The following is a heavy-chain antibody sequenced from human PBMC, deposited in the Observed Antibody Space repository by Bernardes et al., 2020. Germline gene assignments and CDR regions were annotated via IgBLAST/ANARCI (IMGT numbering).Heavy chain of an antibody. V-gene: IGHV3-7*01. CDR3: TRSSSPNS. D-gene: IGHD2-2*01. CDR1: GFSFSSYW. CDR2: IRQDGREI. Sequence: GALRLSCAASGFSFSSYWMAWVRQAPGQGLEWVANIRQDGREIYYADSVKGRFTISRDNAKNSVYLQMNSLRAQDTAVYFCTRSSSPNSWGQGTLVTVSS. J-gene: IGHJ5*02.